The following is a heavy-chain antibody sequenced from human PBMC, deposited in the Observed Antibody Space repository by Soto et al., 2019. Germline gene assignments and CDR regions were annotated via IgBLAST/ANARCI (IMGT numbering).Heavy chain of an antibody. Sequence: QVQLVASGGGVVQPGRSLRLSCAASGFTLSSYAMVWVRQAPGKGLEWVAVISYDGSNKYYADSVKGRFTISRDNSKNTLYLQMNSLRTEDTAVYYCAAGYSGSWWAFDYWGQGTLVTVSS. CDR2: ISYDGSNK. CDR1: GFTLSSYA. D-gene: IGHD6-13*01. V-gene: IGHV3-30*03. J-gene: IGHJ4*02. CDR3: AAGYSGSWWAFDY.